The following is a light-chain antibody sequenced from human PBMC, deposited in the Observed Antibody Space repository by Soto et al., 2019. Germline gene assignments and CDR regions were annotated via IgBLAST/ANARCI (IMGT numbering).Light chain of an antibody. Sequence: LVLTQSPCTLSLSPGERATLSCRASQSLSSRYLAWYQQKPGQAPRLLIYDASNRATGIPDRFSGSGSGTDFTLTISRLEPEDFAVYYCQHYSSTPWTFGKGTKVDVK. CDR1: QSLSSRY. CDR3: QHYSSTPWT. CDR2: DAS. J-gene: IGKJ1*01. V-gene: IGKV3-20*01.